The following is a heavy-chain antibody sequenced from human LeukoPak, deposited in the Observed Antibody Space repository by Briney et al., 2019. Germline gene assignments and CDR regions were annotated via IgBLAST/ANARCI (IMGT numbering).Heavy chain of an antibody. J-gene: IGHJ5*02. CDR1: GFTFSSYG. D-gene: IGHD4-17*01. Sequence: GRSLRLSCAASGFTFSSYGMHWVRQAPGKGLEWVSGITWNGGATFYAASVQGRFTITRDNAKNSLYLQMNSLRGEDTAVYHCAREGDTVTNWYDPWGQGTLVIVSS. CDR2: ITWNGGAT. V-gene: IGHV3-20*01. CDR3: AREGDTVTNWYDP.